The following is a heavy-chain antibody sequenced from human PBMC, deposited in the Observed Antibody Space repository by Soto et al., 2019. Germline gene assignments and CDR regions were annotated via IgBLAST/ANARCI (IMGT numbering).Heavy chain of an antibody. CDR2: IYYSGST. CDR3: ARLHGYCISSSCHGHYAMDV. Sequence: SETLSLTCTVSGGSISSSSYYWGWIRQPPGKGLERIGSIYYSGSTYYNPSLKSRVTISVDTSKNQFSLKLSSVTAADTAVYYCARLHGYCISSSCHGHYAMDVWGQGTTVTVS. J-gene: IGHJ6*02. D-gene: IGHD2-2*01. CDR1: GGSISSSSYY. V-gene: IGHV4-39*01.